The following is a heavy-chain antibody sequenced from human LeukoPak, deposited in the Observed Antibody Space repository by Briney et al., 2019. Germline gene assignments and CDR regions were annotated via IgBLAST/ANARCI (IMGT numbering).Heavy chain of an antibody. CDR1: GYTFTNYG. V-gene: IGHV1-18*01. CDR2: ISTYNGNT. Sequence: GASVKVSCKASGYTFTNYGISWVRQAPGQGLEWMGWISTYNGNTKYAQKLQGRVTMTTDTSTSTAYMELRSLRSDDTAVYYCARDPHQFSSGWSHSDYWGQGALVTVSS. D-gene: IGHD6-19*01. J-gene: IGHJ4*02. CDR3: ARDPHQFSSGWSHSDY.